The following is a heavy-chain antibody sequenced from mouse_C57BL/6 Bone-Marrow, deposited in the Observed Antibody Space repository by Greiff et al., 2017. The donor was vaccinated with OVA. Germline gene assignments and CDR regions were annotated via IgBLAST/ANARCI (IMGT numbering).Heavy chain of an antibody. D-gene: IGHD4-1*01. Sequence: QVQLQQSGPELVKPGASVKISCKASGYSFTSYYIHWVKQRPGQGLEWIGWIYPGSGNTKYNEKFKGKATLTADTSSSTAYMQLSSLTSEDSAVYYWARQTGTAWFAYWGQGTLVTVSA. CDR1: GYSFTSYY. J-gene: IGHJ3*01. V-gene: IGHV1-66*01. CDR3: ARQTGTAWFAY. CDR2: IYPGSGNT.